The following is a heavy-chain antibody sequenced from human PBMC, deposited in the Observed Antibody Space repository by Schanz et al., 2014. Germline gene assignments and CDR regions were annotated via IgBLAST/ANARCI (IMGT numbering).Heavy chain of an antibody. CDR2: ISWNGGFI. CDR3: ARAPPPYSSSPYYWYYGMDV. J-gene: IGHJ6*02. Sequence: EVQLVESGGDLVQPGRSLRLSCAASGFTFDEYGIHWVRQAPGKGLEWVSGISWNGGFIAYGDAVKGRFTISRDNAKNTLFLKRNSLRAEDTAVYYCARAPPPYSSSPYYWYYGMDVWGQGTTVTVSS. D-gene: IGHD6-6*01. V-gene: IGHV3-9*01. CDR1: GFTFDEYG.